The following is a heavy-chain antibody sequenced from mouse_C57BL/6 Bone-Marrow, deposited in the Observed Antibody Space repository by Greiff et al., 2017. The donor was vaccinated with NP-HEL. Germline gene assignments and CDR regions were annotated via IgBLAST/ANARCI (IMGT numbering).Heavy chain of an antibody. V-gene: IGHV6-3*01. CDR1: GFTFSNYW. CDR3: TDYYGTPFAY. J-gene: IGHJ3*01. D-gene: IGHD1-1*01. CDR2: IRLKSDNYAT. Sequence: EVKVVESGGGLVQPGGSMKLSCVASGFTFSNYWMNWVRQSPEKGLEWVAQIRLKSDNYATHYAESVKGRFTISRDDSKSSVYLQMNNLRAEDTGIYYCTDYYGTPFAYWGQGTLVTVSA.